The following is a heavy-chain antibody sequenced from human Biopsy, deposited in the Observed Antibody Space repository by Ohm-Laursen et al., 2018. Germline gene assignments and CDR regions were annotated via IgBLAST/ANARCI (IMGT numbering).Heavy chain of an antibody. Sequence: TLSLTCTVSGGPIDSYYWSWIRQPPGKALEWIGYIYFTGRTSYNPSLKSRVTMSVNQSKKQFSLRLSSVPAADTAVYYCASAGYNPDWNFDLWGRGTRVTVSS. V-gene: IGHV4-59*12. CDR2: IYFTGRT. CDR3: ASAGYNPDWNFDL. CDR1: GGPIDSYY. D-gene: IGHD5-24*01. J-gene: IGHJ2*01.